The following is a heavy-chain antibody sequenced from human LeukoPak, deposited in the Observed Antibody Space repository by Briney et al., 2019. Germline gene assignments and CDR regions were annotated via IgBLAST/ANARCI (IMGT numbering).Heavy chain of an antibody. V-gene: IGHV3-13*01. J-gene: IGHJ4*02. Sequence: GGSLRLSCAASGFTFSDYDMHWVRQPTGKGLEWVSGIYTAGDTYYSDSVTTRFTISRENTKNSLYLQMNSLRDEDTAVYYCARVGALGDFDYWGKGTLVTVSS. CDR1: GFTFSDYD. D-gene: IGHD7-27*01. CDR3: ARVGALGDFDY. CDR2: IYTAGDT.